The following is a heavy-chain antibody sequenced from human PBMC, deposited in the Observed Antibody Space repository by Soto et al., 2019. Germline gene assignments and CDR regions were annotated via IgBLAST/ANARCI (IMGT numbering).Heavy chain of an antibody. CDR2: MYYSGSA. D-gene: IGHD1-1*01. Sequence: QLQLQESGPGLVKPSETLSLTCSVSGGSVNSGGFYWGWIRQRPGMGVQWIGSMYYSGSAYYSPSVKSRLTVSLDTSKNQLSLKLTSMTAADSAVYFCARYDNLVSTRTSIDYWGQGTLVIVSS. CDR3: ARYDNLVSTRTSIDY. CDR1: GGSVNSGGFY. J-gene: IGHJ4*02. V-gene: IGHV4-39*01.